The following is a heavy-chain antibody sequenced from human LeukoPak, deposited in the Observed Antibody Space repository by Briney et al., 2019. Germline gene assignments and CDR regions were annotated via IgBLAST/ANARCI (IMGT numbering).Heavy chain of an antibody. J-gene: IGHJ4*02. V-gene: IGHV4-39*01. Sequence: PSETLSHTCTVSGGSISSSSYYWGWIRQPPGKGLEWIGSIYYSGSTYYNPSLKSRVTISVDTSKNQFSLKLSSVTAADTAVYYCARRSGYYYYGYYFDYWGQGTLVTVSS. CDR3: ARRSGYYYYGYYFDY. CDR2: IYYSGST. CDR1: GGSISSSSYY. D-gene: IGHD3-22*01.